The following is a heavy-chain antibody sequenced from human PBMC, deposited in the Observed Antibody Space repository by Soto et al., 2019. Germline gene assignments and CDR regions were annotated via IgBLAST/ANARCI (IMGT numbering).Heavy chain of an antibody. D-gene: IGHD3-10*01. CDR1: GGSISISSYY. CDR3: ARWGRYYGSGSSGWFDP. CDR2: IYYSGST. Sequence: SDTLSLTCTVSGGSISISSYYWGWIRQPPGKGLEWIGSIYYSGSTYYNPSLKSRVTISVDTSKNQFSLKLSSVTAADTAVYYCARWGRYYGSGSSGWFDPWGQGTLVTVSS. V-gene: IGHV4-39*01. J-gene: IGHJ5*02.